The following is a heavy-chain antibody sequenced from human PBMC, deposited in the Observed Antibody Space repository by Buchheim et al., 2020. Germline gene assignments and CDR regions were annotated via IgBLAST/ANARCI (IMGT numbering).Heavy chain of an antibody. J-gene: IGHJ4*02. Sequence: QVQLVESGGGVVQPGRSLRLSCAASGFTFSTYGIHWVHQAPGKGLEWVAFIRYDGSNKYYADSVKGRFTISRDNSRNTLYLQMNSLRAEDTAVYYCARADDSGYNYWGQGTL. D-gene: IGHD5-12*01. CDR1: GFTFSTYG. V-gene: IGHV3-30*02. CDR3: ARADDSGYNY. CDR2: IRYDGSNK.